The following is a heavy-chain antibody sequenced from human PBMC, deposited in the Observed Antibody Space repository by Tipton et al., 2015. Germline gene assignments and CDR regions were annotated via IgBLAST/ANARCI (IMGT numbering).Heavy chain of an antibody. CDR2: IKTYNDDT. J-gene: IGHJ4*02. CDR3: ARVSAHSSAYPDY. V-gene: IGHV1-18*01. D-gene: IGHD3-22*01. CDR1: GYTFDNFG. Sequence: QSGAEVKEPGASVKVSCKASGYTFDNFGISWVRQAPGQGLEWMGWIKTYNDDTHYAHKFQGRVTMTTDTPTSTAYMELRSLRSDDTAVYYCARVSAHSSAYPDYWGQGTLVTVSS.